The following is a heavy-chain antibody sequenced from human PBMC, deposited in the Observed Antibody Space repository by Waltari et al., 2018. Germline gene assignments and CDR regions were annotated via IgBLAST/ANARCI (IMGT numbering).Heavy chain of an antibody. CDR1: GFTFSSYS. J-gene: IGHJ3*02. CDR2: ISSSSRYI. Sequence: EVQLVESGGGLVKPGGSLRLSCAASGFTFSSYSMNWVRQAPGKGLEWVSSISSSSRYIYYADSVKGRFTISRDNAKNSLYLQMNSLRAEDTAVYYCARDLSSSWYAFDIWGQGTMVTVSS. V-gene: IGHV3-21*01. D-gene: IGHD6-13*01. CDR3: ARDLSSSWYAFDI.